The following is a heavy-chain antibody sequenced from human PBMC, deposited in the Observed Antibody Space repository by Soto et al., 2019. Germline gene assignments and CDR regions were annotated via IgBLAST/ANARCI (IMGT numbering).Heavy chain of an antibody. Sequence: EVQLVESGGGLVQPGGSLRLSCVASGFTSSIYWMHWVRQPPGKGLVWVSRINSDGSSTNYADSVKGRFAISRDNAKNTLDLQMTSLRAEDTAVYYCARDHCSGGRCYFAYWGQGTQVTVSS. CDR2: INSDGSST. J-gene: IGHJ4*02. V-gene: IGHV3-74*01. CDR3: ARDHCSGGRCYFAY. D-gene: IGHD2-15*01. CDR1: GFTSSIYW.